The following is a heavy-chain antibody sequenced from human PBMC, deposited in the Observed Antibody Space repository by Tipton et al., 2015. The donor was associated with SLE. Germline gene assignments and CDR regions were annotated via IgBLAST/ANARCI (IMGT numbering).Heavy chain of an antibody. CDR1: GGSISSFY. D-gene: IGHD3-10*01. CDR3: ARDHLPGAYSYYIDV. J-gene: IGHJ6*03. Sequence: TLSLTCTVSGGSISSFYWSWIRQPPGKGLEWIGYIYYSGSTNYNPSLKSRVTISLDTSKNQFSLKLSSVTAADTAVYYCARDHLPGAYSYYIDVWGKGTTVTVAS. CDR2: IYYSGST. V-gene: IGHV4-59*01.